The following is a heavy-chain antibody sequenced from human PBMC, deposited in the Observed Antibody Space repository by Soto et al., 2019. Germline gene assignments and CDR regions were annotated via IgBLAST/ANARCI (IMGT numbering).Heavy chain of an antibody. CDR3: FCSGQYQLSRSLYY. J-gene: IGHJ4*02. D-gene: IGHD2-2*01. CDR2: TKQDGSEK. V-gene: IGHV3-7*05. Sequence: GGSLRLSCAASGFSFFNYWMSWVRQAPGKGLEWVASTKQDGSEKYYVDSVKGRFTISRDNAKNSLYPQMNSLRAEDTAVYYCFCSGQYQLSRSLYYWGQGTLVPVSS. CDR1: GFSFFNYW.